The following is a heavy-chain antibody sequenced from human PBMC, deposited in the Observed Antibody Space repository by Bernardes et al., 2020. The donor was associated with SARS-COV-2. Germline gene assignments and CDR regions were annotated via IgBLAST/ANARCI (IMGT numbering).Heavy chain of an antibody. J-gene: IGHJ4*02. Sequence: GGSLRLSCAASGFTFSSYWMNWVRQAPGKGLEWVSYISSSGSPIYYADSAKGRFTISKDNARNTLYLQMNSLRAEDTAVYYCARAPSSYYGFDYWGQGTLVTVSS. V-gene: IGHV3-48*04. CDR2: ISSSGSPI. CDR1: GFTFSSYW. CDR3: ARAPSSYYGFDY. D-gene: IGHD3-10*01.